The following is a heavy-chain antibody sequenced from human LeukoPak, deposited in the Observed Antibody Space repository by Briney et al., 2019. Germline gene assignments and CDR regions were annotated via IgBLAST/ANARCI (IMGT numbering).Heavy chain of an antibody. D-gene: IGHD6-19*01. CDR2: IHYSGST. CDR3: AREGQWLADWFDP. V-gene: IGHV4-59*01. CDR1: GGSISGYY. J-gene: IGHJ5*02. Sequence: SETLSLTCTVSGGSISGYYWSWVRQPPGRGLEWIGYIHYSGSTNYNPSLKSRVTISVDTSKNQFSLKLTSVTAADTAVYYCAREGQWLADWFDPCGQGTLGTVSS.